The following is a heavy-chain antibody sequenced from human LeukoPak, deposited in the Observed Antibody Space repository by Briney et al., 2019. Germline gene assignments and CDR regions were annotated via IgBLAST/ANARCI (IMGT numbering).Heavy chain of an antibody. CDR1: GGSISSYY. J-gene: IGHJ3*02. V-gene: IGHV4-59*01. CDR3: ARTSIAAGQGAFDI. Sequence: SETLSLTCTVSGGSISSYYWSWIRQPPGKGPEWIGYTYYSGSTNYNPSLKSRVTISVDTSKNQFSLKLSSVTAADTAVYYCARTSIAAGQGAFDIWGQGTMVTVSS. D-gene: IGHD6-13*01. CDR2: TYYSGST.